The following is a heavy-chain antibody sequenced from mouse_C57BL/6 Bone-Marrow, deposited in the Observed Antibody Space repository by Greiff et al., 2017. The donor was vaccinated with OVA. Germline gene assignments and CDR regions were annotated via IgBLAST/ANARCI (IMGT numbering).Heavy chain of an antibody. Sequence: QVQLQQPGAELVKPGASVKMSCKASGYTFTSYWITWVKQRPGQGLEWIGDIYPGSGSTNYNEKFKSKATLTVDTSYSTAYMQLSSLTSEDSAVYYCARSLITTVVATGGRDYWGQGTTLTVSS. V-gene: IGHV1-55*01. J-gene: IGHJ2*01. D-gene: IGHD1-1*01. CDR3: ARSLITTVVATGGRDY. CDR2: IYPGSGST. CDR1: GYTFTSYW.